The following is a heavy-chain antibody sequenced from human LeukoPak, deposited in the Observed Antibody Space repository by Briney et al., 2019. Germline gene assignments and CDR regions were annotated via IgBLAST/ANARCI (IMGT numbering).Heavy chain of an antibody. V-gene: IGHV3-21*06. D-gene: IGHD2-8*01. J-gene: IGHJ4*02. CDR2: ISSSSTYI. Sequence: GGSLRLSCAASGFTFSSYSVNWVRQAPGKGLEWVSSISSSSTYIYYADSLKGRFTISRDNAKNSLYLQMDSLRAEDTAVYYCARGPTNGQAFDYWGQGTLVSVSS. CDR1: GFTFSSYS. CDR3: ARGPTNGQAFDY.